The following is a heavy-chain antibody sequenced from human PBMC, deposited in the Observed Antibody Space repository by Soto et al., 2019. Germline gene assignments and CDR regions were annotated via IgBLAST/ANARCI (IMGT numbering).Heavy chain of an antibody. V-gene: IGHV4-4*02. CDR1: GGSVSSGNW. Sequence: QVQLQESGPGLVKPSGTLSLTCAVSGGSVSSGNWWSWVRQPPGKGLEWIGETYHSGTTNYNPSLNTRVPISLDKSKNQISLNLRSLTAADTAVNYCATHVAVPGTRGFGYWGQGTLVTVSS. J-gene: IGHJ4*02. D-gene: IGHD6-19*01. CDR3: ATHVAVPGTRGFGY. CDR2: TYHSGTT.